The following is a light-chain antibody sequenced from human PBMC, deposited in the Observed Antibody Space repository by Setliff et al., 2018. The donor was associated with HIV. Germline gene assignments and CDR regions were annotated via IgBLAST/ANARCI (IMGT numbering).Light chain of an antibody. CDR2: EVT. J-gene: IGLJ1*01. CDR1: SSDVGGYNY. CDR3: SSFTTTNALDV. V-gene: IGLV2-14*01. Sequence: QSALTQPASVSGSPGQSITISCTGTSSDVGGYNYVSWYQQHPGKAPKLIIYEVTNRPSGVSYRFSGSKSGNTASLTISGLQAEDEADYYCSSFTTTNALDVFGTGTKATV.